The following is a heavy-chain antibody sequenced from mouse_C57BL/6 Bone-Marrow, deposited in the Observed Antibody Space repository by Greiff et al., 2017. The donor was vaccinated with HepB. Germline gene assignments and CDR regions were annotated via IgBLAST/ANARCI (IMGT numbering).Heavy chain of an antibody. D-gene: IGHD4-1*01. V-gene: IGHV1-15*01. CDR3: TSEGGTGRDFDY. Sequence: QVHVKQSGAELVRPGASVTLSCKASGYTFTDYEMHWVKQTPVHGLEWIGAIDPETGGTAYNQKFKGKAILTADKSSSTAYMELRSLTSEDSAVYYCTSEGGTGRDFDYWGQGTTLTVSS. J-gene: IGHJ2*01. CDR2: IDPETGGT. CDR1: GYTFTDYE.